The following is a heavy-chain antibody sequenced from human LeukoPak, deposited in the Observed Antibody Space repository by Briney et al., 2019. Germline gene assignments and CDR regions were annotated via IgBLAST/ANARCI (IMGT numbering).Heavy chain of an antibody. CDR3: ARGSYFYSAGSDYYFHGMDV. V-gene: IGHV1-18*01. D-gene: IGHD3-10*01. CDR2: ISAYNVNT. J-gene: IGHJ6*02. CDR1: GYTFTSDY. Sequence: GASVNVSCKPSGYTFTSDYITWVRQAPGQGLGWMGRISAYNVNTNYTPEIQGRVAMTTDTSTSTAYMELRSLKSDDTAVYYCARGSYFYSAGSDYYFHGMDVWGQGTTVTVSS.